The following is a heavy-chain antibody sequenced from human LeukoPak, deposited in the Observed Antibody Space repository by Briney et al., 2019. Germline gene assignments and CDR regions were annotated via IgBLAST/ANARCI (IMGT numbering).Heavy chain of an antibody. V-gene: IGHV3-11*01. Sequence: GGSLRLSCVASGFIFSDYYMTWVRQAPGKGLEGVSYISYTRSTIYYADSVKGRFTISRDNAQNSLSLQMNSLTVEDAAVYYCARGRVAAAGTKWYFDLWGRGSLVTVSS. CDR2: ISYTRSTI. CDR3: ARGRVAAAGTKWYFDL. CDR1: GFIFSDYY. D-gene: IGHD6-13*01. J-gene: IGHJ2*01.